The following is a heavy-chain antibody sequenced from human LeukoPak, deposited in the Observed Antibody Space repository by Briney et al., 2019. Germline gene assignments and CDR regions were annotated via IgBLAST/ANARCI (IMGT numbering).Heavy chain of an antibody. CDR1: GFTVSSNY. D-gene: IGHD5-12*01. J-gene: IGHJ4*02. V-gene: IGHV3-53*01. Sequence: GGPLRLSCAASGFTVSSNYMSWVRQAPGKGREWVSVIYSGGSTYYADSVKGRFTISRDNSKNTLYLQMNSLRAEDTAVYYCARETVSGNPPRYFDYWGQGTLVTVSS. CDR3: ARETVSGNPPRYFDY. CDR2: IYSGGST.